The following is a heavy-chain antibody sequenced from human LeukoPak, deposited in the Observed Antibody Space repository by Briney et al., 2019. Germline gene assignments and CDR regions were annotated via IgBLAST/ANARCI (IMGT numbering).Heavy chain of an antibody. CDR2: INPNSGGT. CDR1: GCTFTGYY. J-gene: IGHJ4*02. D-gene: IGHD6-13*01. CDR3: ARDYSSSWYSLYYFDY. V-gene: IGHV1-2*02. Sequence: GASVKVSCKASGCTFTGYYMHWVRQAPGQGLEWMGWINPNSGGTNYAQKFQGRVTMTRDTSISTAYMELSRLRSDDTAVYYCARDYSSSWYSLYYFDYWGQGTLVTASS.